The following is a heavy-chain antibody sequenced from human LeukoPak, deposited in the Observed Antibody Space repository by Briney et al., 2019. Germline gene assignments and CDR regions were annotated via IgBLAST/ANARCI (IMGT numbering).Heavy chain of an antibody. CDR1: GYTFTSYY. CDR3: AVTRYCSSTSCYGNWFDP. CDR2: IDPSGGST. Sequence: ASVKVSCKASGYTFTSYYMHWVRQAPGQGLEWMGIIDPSGGSTSYAQKFQGRVTMTRDMSTSTVYMELSSLRSEDTAVYYCAVTRYCSSTSCYGNWFDPWGQGTLVTVSS. J-gene: IGHJ5*02. V-gene: IGHV1-46*01. D-gene: IGHD2-2*01.